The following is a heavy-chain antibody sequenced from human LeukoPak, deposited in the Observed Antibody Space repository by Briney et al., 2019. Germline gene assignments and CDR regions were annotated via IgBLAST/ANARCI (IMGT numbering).Heavy chain of an antibody. CDR2: TNHSGST. CDR1: GGSFSGYY. V-gene: IGHV4-34*01. Sequence: SETLSLTCAVYGGSFSGYYWSWIRQPPGKGLEWIGETNHSGSTNYNPSLKSRVTISVDTSKNQFSQKLSSVTAADTAVYYCARVGVGRQQLRWFDPWGQGTLVTVSS. J-gene: IGHJ5*02. D-gene: IGHD6-13*01. CDR3: ARVGVGRQQLRWFDP.